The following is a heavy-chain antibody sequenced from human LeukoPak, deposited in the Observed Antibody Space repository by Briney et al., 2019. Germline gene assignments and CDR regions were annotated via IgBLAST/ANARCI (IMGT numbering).Heavy chain of an antibody. CDR2: ITASGDRT. J-gene: IGHJ4*02. V-gene: IGHV3-23*01. CDR1: GFIFSDYV. CDR3: AKGLKWVDY. D-gene: IGHD2-8*01. Sequence: GGSLRLSCAASGFIFSDYVMIWVRQAPGKGLEWVSGITASGDRTYYADSVKGRFTISRDNSKNTLYLQMNSLRAEDTAVYYCAKGLKWVDYWGQGTLVTVSS.